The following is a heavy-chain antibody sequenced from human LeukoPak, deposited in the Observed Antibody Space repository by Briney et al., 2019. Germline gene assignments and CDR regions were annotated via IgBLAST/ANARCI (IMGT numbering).Heavy chain of an antibody. CDR1: GFTFSSYG. CDR2: IRYDGSNK. Sequence: GGSLRLSCAASGFTFSSYGMHWVRQAPGKGLEWVAFIRYDGSNKYYADSVKGRFTISRDNSKNTLYLQMNSLRAEDTAVYYCAKDMGYCSSTSCLLDYYFDYWGQGTLVTVSS. CDR3: AKDMGYCSSTSCLLDYYFDY. V-gene: IGHV3-30*02. D-gene: IGHD2-2*01. J-gene: IGHJ4*02.